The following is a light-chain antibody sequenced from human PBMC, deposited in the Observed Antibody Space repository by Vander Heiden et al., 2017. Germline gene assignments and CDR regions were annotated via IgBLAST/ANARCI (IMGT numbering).Light chain of an antibody. CDR2: AAS. CDR1: QSISSY. V-gene: IGKV1-39*01. CDR3: QQCDSTPET. J-gene: IGKJ1*01. Sequence: DIHITQSPSSPSTSGGDRVTITCRASQSISSYLNWYQQKPGKAPKLLSYAASSLQSGVPSRFSGSGSGTDFTLTISSLQPEDFATYYCQQCDSTPETFGQGTKVEIK.